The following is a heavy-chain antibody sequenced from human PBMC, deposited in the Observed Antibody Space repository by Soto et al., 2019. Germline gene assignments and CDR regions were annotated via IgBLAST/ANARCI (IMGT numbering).Heavy chain of an antibody. D-gene: IGHD1-20*01. V-gene: IGHV4-4*02. J-gene: IGHJ4*02. CDR3: ATRDNTRFF. Sequence: QVQLQESGPGLVKPSGTLSLTCAVSGVSISSHDWWTWVRQPPGKGLEWIGESHQSGSTNYNSSLGSRVTIEVDTSKNQFSLNLSSVTVADTAVYYCATRDNTRFFWGQGTLVTFST. CDR1: GVSISSHDW. CDR2: SHQSGST.